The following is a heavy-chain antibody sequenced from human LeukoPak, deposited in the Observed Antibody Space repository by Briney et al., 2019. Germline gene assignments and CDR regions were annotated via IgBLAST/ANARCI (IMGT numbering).Heavy chain of an antibody. CDR2: INPNSGGT. CDR3: ARDRQGSGWFLHHFDY. V-gene: IGHV1-2*02. D-gene: IGHD6-19*01. Sequence: ASVKVSCKASGYTFTGYYLHWVRQAPGQGLEWMGWINPNSGGTNYAQKFQGRVTMTRDTSISTAYMELSRLRSDDTAVYYCARDRQGSGWFLHHFDYWGQGTLVTVSS. CDR1: GYTFTGYY. J-gene: IGHJ4*02.